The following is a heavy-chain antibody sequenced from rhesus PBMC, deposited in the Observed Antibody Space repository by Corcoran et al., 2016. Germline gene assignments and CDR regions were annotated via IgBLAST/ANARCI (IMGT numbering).Heavy chain of an antibody. Sequence: EVQLVQSGAEVKRPGESLKISCKTSGYSFTSYWINWVRQITGKGLEWLWAIDPMDSETRYSPSFQGQVTISADKSISTSYLQWSSLKASDSATYYCAKDYDYGNRFDVWGPGVLVTVSS. CDR2: IDPMDSET. CDR3: AKDYDYGNRFDV. CDR1: GYSFTSYW. V-gene: IGHV5-2*01. D-gene: IGHD4-29*01. J-gene: IGHJ5-1*01.